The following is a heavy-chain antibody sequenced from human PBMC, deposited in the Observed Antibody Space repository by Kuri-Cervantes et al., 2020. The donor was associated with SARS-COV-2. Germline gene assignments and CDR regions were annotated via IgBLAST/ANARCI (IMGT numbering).Heavy chain of an antibody. CDR3: ARGKSSGYYEPALYFDY. Sequence: GGSLRLSCAASGFTFSGHWIHWVRQAPGKGLEWVSYISSSGSTIYYADSVKGRFTISRDNAKNSLYLQMNSLRAEDTAVYYCARGKSSGYYEPALYFDYWGQGTLVTVSS. D-gene: IGHD3-22*01. V-gene: IGHV3-48*04. CDR2: ISSSGSTI. CDR1: GFTFSGHW. J-gene: IGHJ4*02.